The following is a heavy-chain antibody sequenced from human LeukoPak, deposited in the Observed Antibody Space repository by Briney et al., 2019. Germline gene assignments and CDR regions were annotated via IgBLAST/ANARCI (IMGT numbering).Heavy chain of an antibody. Sequence: GGSLRLSCAASGFTFSSYEMNWVRQAPGKGLEWVSNISGSGSGGSTYYADSVKGRFTISRDNSKNTLYLQMNSLRAEDTAVYYCAKGAVCSGGSCNFYYYYYMDVWGKGTTVTISS. CDR3: AKGAVCSGGSCNFYYYYYMDV. D-gene: IGHD2-15*01. V-gene: IGHV3-23*01. CDR1: GFTFSSYE. J-gene: IGHJ6*03. CDR2: ISGSGSGGST.